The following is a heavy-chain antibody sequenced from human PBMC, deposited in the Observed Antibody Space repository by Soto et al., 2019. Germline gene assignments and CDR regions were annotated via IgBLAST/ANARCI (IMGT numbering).Heavy chain of an antibody. CDR2: IYYGGST. D-gene: IGHD3-22*01. Sequence: SETLSLTCTVSGGSISSGGYYWSWIRQHPGKGLEWIGYIYYGGSTYYNPSLKSRVTISVDTSKNQFSLKLSSVTAADTAVYYCARADSSGYYYPGSLNYWGQGTLVTVSS. CDR1: GGSISSGGYY. V-gene: IGHV4-31*03. CDR3: ARADSSGYYYPGSLNY. J-gene: IGHJ4*02.